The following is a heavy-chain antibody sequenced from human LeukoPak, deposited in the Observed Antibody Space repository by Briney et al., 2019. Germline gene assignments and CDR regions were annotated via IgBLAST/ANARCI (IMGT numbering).Heavy chain of an antibody. J-gene: IGHJ4*02. D-gene: IGHD6-13*01. Sequence: GPLRLSCAASGFTFNTYAMSWVRQASGKGLEWVSAISGSGGTTYYADSVKGRFTISRDNSKNTLYLQMNSLGAEDTAVYYCAKYSRPPSIDYWGQGTLVTVSS. CDR3: AKYSRPPSIDY. V-gene: IGHV3-23*01. CDR1: GFTFNTYA. CDR2: ISGSGGTT.